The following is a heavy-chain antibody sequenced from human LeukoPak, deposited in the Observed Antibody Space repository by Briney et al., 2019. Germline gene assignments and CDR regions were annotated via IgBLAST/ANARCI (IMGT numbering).Heavy chain of an antibody. J-gene: IGHJ4*02. V-gene: IGHV1-69*13. CDR2: IIPIFGTA. Sequence: ASVKVSCKASGYTFTSYGISWVRQAPGQGLEWMGGIIPIFGTANYAQKFQGRVTITADESTSTAYMELSSLRSEDTAVYYCARERWGRIDYWGQGTLVTVSS. CDR3: ARERWGRIDY. CDR1: GYTFTSYG. D-gene: IGHD3-16*01.